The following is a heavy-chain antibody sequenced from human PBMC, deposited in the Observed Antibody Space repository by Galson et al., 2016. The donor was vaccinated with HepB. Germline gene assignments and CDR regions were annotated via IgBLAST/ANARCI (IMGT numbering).Heavy chain of an antibody. CDR1: GSSFTSYW. V-gene: IGHV5-51*01. Sequence: QSGAEVKKPGESLKISCQGSGSSFTSYWIGWVRQMPGKGLEWMGIIYPGDSDTRYSPSFQGQVTFSADKSISTAYLQWSSLKASDTAMYYCARHGRYCSGGSCHLDYWGQGTLVTVSS. CDR3: ARHGRYCSGGSCHLDY. CDR2: IYPGDSDT. D-gene: IGHD2-15*01. J-gene: IGHJ4*02.